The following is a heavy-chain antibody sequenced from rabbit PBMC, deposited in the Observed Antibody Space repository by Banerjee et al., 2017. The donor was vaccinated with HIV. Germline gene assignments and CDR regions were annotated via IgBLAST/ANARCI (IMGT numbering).Heavy chain of an antibody. D-gene: IGHD7-1*01. CDR1: GFDFSSDYD. J-gene: IGHJ4*01. Sequence: QSLVESGGGLVKPGASLTLTCKASGFDFSSDYDMCWVRQAPGKGLEWIACIWPGDGRTYYAGWAKGRFTISKTSSTTLTLQMTSLTAADTATYWCARTSGYIHVGGGYYKLWGPGTLVTVS. V-gene: IGHV1S40*01. CDR3: ARTSGYIHVGGGYYKL. CDR2: IWPGDGRT.